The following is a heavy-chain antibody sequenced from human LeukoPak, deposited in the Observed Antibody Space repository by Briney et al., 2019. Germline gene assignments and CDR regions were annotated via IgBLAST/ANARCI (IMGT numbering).Heavy chain of an antibody. CDR2: IIPIFGTA. CDR1: GGTFSSYA. CDR3: ARVEGSGWLFDY. V-gene: IGHV1-69*05. D-gene: IGHD6-19*01. J-gene: IGHJ4*02. Sequence: SVKVSCKASGGTFSSYAISWVRQAPGQGLEWMGGIIPIFGTANYAQKFQGRVTMTTDTSTSTAYMELRSLRSDDTAVYYCARVEGSGWLFDYWGQGTLVTVSS.